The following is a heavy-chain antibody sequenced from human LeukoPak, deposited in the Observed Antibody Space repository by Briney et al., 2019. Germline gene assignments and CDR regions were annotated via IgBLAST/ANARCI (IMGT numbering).Heavy chain of an antibody. J-gene: IGHJ4*02. CDR3: AKDQGRIVVVNFDY. V-gene: IGHV3-30*02. CDR2: IRYDGSNK. CDR1: GFTFSSYG. Sequence: GGSLRLSCAASGFTFSSYGMHWVRQAPGKGLEWVAFIRYDGSNKYYADSVKGRFTISRDNSKNTLYLQMNSLRAEDTAVYYCAKDQGRIVVVNFDYWGQGTLVTVSS. D-gene: IGHD3-22*01.